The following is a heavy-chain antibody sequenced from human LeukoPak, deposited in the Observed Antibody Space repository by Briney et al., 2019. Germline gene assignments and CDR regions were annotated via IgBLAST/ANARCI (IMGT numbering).Heavy chain of an antibody. CDR2: IKQGGREK. V-gene: IGHV3-7*05. CDR1: EFIFSDYW. D-gene: IGHD3-10*01. Sequence: GGSLRLSCVASEFIFSDYWMSWVRQAPGKGLEWVANIKQGGREKEYVHYVKGRFAMTRDDSKSTPYLQLDSLRGDDTAVDYVARESGGWFAASGQGTLVTVSA. J-gene: IGHJ5*02. CDR3: ARESGGWFAA.